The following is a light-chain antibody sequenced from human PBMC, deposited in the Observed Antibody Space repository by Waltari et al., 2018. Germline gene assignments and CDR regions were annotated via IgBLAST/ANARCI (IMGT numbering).Light chain of an antibody. CDR1: SSDVGGDNS. J-gene: IGLJ2*01. CDR2: DVS. Sequence: QSALPPPRSGSGSPGQSVTISCTGTSSDVGGDNSLPRYQQHPGKAPKLMIYDVSKRPSGVPDRFSGSKSGNTASLTISGLQAEDEADYYCCSYAGSYTVVFGGGTKLTVL. V-gene: IGLV2-11*01. CDR3: CSYAGSYTVV.